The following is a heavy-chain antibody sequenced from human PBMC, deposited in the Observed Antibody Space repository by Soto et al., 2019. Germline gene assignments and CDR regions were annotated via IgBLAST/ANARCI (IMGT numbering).Heavy chain of an antibody. V-gene: IGHV1-69*13. CDR2: IIPTIGTT. Sequence: SVTVSCKASGDTFTIFAISWVRQAPGQGLEWMGGIIPTIGTTNYAQRFQGRITITGDESTGTAYMELSSLKSEDTAVYYCARDLGSGYDPGDYWGQGTLVTVSS. CDR1: GDTFTIFA. CDR3: ARDLGSGYDPGDY. J-gene: IGHJ4*02. D-gene: IGHD5-12*01.